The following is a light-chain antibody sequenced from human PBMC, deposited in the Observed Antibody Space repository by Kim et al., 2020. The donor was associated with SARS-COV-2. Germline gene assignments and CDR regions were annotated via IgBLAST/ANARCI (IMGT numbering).Light chain of an antibody. J-gene: IGLJ3*02. CDR1: NIGSKG. CDR2: YDR. Sequence: SYELTQPPSVPVAPGQTARITCGGDNIGSKGVHWYQQRPGQAPILVISYDRDRPSGIPERFSGSNSGDTATLTISRVEAGDEADYFCQVWDGASDWVFGGGTKLTVL. V-gene: IGLV3-21*01. CDR3: QVWDGASDWV.